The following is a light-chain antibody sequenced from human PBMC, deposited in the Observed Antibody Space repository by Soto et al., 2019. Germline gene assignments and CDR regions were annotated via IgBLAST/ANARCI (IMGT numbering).Light chain of an antibody. CDR2: EVS. CDR1: SSDVGGYNY. V-gene: IGLV2-14*01. J-gene: IGLJ1*01. Sequence: QSALTQPASVSGSPGQSITISCTGTSSDVGGYNYASWYQQHPGKAPKLMIYEVSNRPSGVSNRFSGSKSGNTASLTISGRQAEDEADYYCSSYTSSSTLYVFGTGTKLTVL. CDR3: SSYTSSSTLYV.